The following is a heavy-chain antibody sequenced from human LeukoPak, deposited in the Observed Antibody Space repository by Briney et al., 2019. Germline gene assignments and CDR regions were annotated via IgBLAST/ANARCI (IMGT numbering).Heavy chain of an antibody. V-gene: IGHV1-2*02. CDR1: GYIFTCYY. J-gene: IGHJ5*02. Sequence: ASVKVSCKASGYIFTCYYMHWVRQAPGQGLEWMGWINPNSGGTNYAQKFQGRVTMTRDTSISTAYMELSRLRSDDTAVYYCARIDYGDHNWFDPWGQGTLVTVSS. D-gene: IGHD4-17*01. CDR3: ARIDYGDHNWFDP. CDR2: INPNSGGT.